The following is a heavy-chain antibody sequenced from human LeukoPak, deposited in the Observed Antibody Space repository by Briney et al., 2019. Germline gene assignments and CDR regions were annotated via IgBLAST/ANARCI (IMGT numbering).Heavy chain of an antibody. D-gene: IGHD5-18*01. V-gene: IGHV1-69*04. CDR3: ARDPGFLLGTAMAPSLAFDI. CDR1: GGTFSSYA. J-gene: IGHJ3*02. Sequence: ASVKVSCKASGGTFSSYAISWVRQAPGQGLEWMGRIIPILGIANYAQKFQGRVTITADKSTSTAYMELSSLRSEDTAVYYCARDPGFLLGTAMAPSLAFDIWGQGTMVTVSS. CDR2: IIPILGIA.